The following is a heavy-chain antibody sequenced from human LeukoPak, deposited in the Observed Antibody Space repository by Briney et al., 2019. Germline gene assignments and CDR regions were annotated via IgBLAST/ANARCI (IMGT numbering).Heavy chain of an antibody. J-gene: IGHJ4*02. V-gene: IGHV3-66*01. CDR2: IYTGGST. Sequence: TGGSLRLSCAASRFSVSSNYMSWVRQAPGKGLEWVSVIYTGGSTHYADSVRGRFTISRDNSKNTVYLQMNSLRAEDTAVYYCARGAQLRWELLNYFDYWGQGTLVTVSS. CDR3: ARGAQLRWELLNYFDY. CDR1: RFSVSSNY. D-gene: IGHD1-26*01.